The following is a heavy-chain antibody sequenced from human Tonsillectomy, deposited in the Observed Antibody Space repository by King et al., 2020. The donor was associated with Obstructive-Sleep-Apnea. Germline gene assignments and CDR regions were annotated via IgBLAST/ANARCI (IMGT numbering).Heavy chain of an antibody. D-gene: IGHD6-13*01. CDR2: IAYDGSNK. J-gene: IGHJ5*02. CDR1: VCTCRNYG. V-gene: IGHV3-30*03. Sequence: QLVQSGGGVVQPGRSLRLSCAASVCTCRNYGMHWVRQAPSEGLEWVAIIAYDGSNKYYSDPLKGPFTISRDNSKSTLYLQMNSLRPEDTAVYYCGGYNWFDPWGQGTLVTVSS. CDR3: GGYNWFDP.